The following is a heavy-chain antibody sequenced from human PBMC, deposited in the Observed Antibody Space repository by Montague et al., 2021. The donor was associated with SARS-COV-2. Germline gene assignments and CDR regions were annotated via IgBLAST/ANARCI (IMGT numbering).Heavy chain of an antibody. Sequence: ETLSLTCAASGFTFSSYGMSWVRQAPGLGLEWVSAISGSGGLTYYADSVKGRFTISRDNSKNTLYLQMNSLRAEDTAVYYCAKEDYCRGGTCYSGNFDYWGPGTLVTVSS. D-gene: IGHD2-15*01. J-gene: IGHJ4*02. CDR1: GFTFSSYG. CDR3: AKEDYCRGGTCYSGNFDY. CDR2: ISGSGGLT. V-gene: IGHV3-23*01.